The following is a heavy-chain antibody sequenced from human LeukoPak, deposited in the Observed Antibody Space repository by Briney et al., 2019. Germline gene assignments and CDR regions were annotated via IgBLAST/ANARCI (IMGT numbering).Heavy chain of an antibody. Sequence: GGSLRLSCAASGFTFSSYWMSWVRQAPGKGLEWVANIKQDGSEKYYVDSVKGRFTISRDNSKNTLYLQMNSLRAEDTAVYYCAKRDGYNGGDAFDIWGQGTMVTVSS. J-gene: IGHJ3*02. V-gene: IGHV3-7*03. D-gene: IGHD5-24*01. CDR3: AKRDGYNGGDAFDI. CDR1: GFTFSSYW. CDR2: IKQDGSEK.